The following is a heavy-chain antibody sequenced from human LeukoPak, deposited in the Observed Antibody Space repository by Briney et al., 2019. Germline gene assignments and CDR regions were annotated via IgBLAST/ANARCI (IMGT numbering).Heavy chain of an antibody. D-gene: IGHD6-13*01. CDR2: IYYSGST. CDR3: AGRPRSWVEYSSSSVFYDY. J-gene: IGHJ4*02. Sequence: SETLSLTCTVSGGSISSSSYYWGWIRQPPGKGLEWIGSIYYSGSTYYNPSLKSRVTISVDTSKNQFSLKLSSVTAADTAVYYCAGRPRSWVEYSSSSVFYDYWGQGTLVTVSS. V-gene: IGHV4-39*01. CDR1: GGSISSSSYY.